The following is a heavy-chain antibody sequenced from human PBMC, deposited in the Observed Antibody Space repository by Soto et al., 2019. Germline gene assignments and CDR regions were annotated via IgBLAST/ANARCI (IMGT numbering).Heavy chain of an antibody. CDR1: GYTFTKYW. V-gene: IGHV5-51*01. D-gene: IGHD3-9*01. Sequence: GESLKISCQASGYTFTKYWVGWVRQMPGKGLEWMGIIYPDDSDTRYSPSFQGHVTISADKSISTAYFQWNSLKASDSATYYCARRDMLTGYVYFDYWGQGTQVTVSS. CDR3: ARRDMLTGYVYFDY. CDR2: IYPDDSDT. J-gene: IGHJ4*02.